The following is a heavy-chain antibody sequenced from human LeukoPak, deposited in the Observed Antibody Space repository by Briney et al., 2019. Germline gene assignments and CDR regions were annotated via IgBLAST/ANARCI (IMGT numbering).Heavy chain of an antibody. CDR3: ARAVLRYFDGPPGY. V-gene: IGHV3-11*06. CDR1: GFTFSNYW. J-gene: IGHJ4*02. CDR2: ISSSSSYT. D-gene: IGHD3-9*01. Sequence: GGSLSLSCAASGFTFSNYWMSWVRQAPGKGLEWVSYISSSSSYTNYADSVKGRFTISRDNAKNSPYLQMNSLRAEDTAVYYCARAVLRYFDGPPGYWGQGTLVTVSS.